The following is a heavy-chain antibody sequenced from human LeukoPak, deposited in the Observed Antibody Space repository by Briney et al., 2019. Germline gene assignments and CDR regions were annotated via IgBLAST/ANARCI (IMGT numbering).Heavy chain of an antibody. Sequence: GGSLRLSCAASGFTFSSYAMHWVRQAPGQGLEWVAVISYDGSNKYYADTVKGRLTISTDNSKTTPYLQMNSLRAEDTAVYYCARESEYIVVVPAARDEGFYFDYWGQGTLVTVSS. CDR2: ISYDGSNK. D-gene: IGHD2-2*01. V-gene: IGHV3-30-3*01. CDR3: ARESEYIVVVPAARDEGFYFDY. J-gene: IGHJ4*02. CDR1: GFTFSSYA.